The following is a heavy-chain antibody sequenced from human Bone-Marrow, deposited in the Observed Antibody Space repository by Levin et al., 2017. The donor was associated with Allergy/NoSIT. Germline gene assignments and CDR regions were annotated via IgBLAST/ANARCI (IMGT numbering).Heavy chain of an antibody. CDR1: GYTFTGYY. J-gene: IGHJ6*02. Sequence: EASVKVSCKASGYTFTGYYMHWVRQAPGQGLEWMGWINPNSGGTNYAQKFQGRVTMTRDTSISTAYMELSRLRSDDTAVYYCARQYYYDSSGYSNPHYYYGMDVWGQGTTVTVSS. D-gene: IGHD3-22*01. CDR3: ARQYYYDSSGYSNPHYYYGMDV. CDR2: INPNSGGT. V-gene: IGHV1-2*02.